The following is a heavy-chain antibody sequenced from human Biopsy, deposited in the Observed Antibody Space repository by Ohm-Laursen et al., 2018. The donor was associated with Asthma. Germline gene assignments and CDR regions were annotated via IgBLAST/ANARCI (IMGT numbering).Heavy chain of an antibody. CDR1: GFSLSTSGVG. Sequence: PTQTLTLTRTFSGFSLSTSGVGVGWIRQPPGKALEWLALINWNDNKRYSPSLKSRLTITKDTSKNLVVLTMTNMDPVDTATYYCAHRRHGPSVEYYYDSSGYSPFDYWGQGTLVPVSS. CDR2: INWNDNK. CDR3: AHRRHGPSVEYYYDSSGYSPFDY. V-gene: IGHV2-5*01. J-gene: IGHJ4*02. D-gene: IGHD3-22*01.